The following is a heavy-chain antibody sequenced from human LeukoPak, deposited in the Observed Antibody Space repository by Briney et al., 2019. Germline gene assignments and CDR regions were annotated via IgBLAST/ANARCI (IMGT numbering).Heavy chain of an antibody. J-gene: IGHJ4*02. CDR1: GGTFSSYA. Sequence: ASVKVSCKASGGTFSSYAISWVRQAPGQGLEWTGGIIPIFGTANYAQKFQGRVTITADESTSTAYMELSSLRSEDTAVYYCARVQRYDFWSGYVYWGQGTLVTVSS. CDR3: ARVQRYDFWSGYVY. V-gene: IGHV1-69*13. CDR2: IIPIFGTA. D-gene: IGHD3-3*01.